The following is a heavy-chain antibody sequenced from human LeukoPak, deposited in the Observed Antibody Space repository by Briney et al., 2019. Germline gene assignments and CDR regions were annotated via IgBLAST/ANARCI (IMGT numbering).Heavy chain of an antibody. CDR2: IYPGDSDT. Sequence: GESLKISCKGSGYSFTSYWIGWVRQMPGKGLEWMGIIYPGDSDTRYSPSFQGQVTISADKSISTAYLQWSTLKASDTAMYSCARLRRRYCSSTSRYAGGLDYWGQGTLVTVSS. J-gene: IGHJ4*02. V-gene: IGHV5-51*01. CDR1: GYSFTSYW. D-gene: IGHD2-2*01. CDR3: ARLRRRYCSSTSRYAGGLDY.